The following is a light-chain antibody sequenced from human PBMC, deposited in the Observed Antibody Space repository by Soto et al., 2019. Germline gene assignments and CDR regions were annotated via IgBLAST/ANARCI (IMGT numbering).Light chain of an antibody. V-gene: IGKV1-9*01. CDR3: QQLNSYPLT. J-gene: IGKJ4*01. Sequence: IQLTPSLSSLSASVGDRVPITCRASQVISSSLAWYQQKPGKAPKVLIYAASTLQSGVPSRFSGSGSGTDFTLTISSLQPDDIATYYCQQLNSYPLTFGGETKVDI. CDR1: QVISSS. CDR2: AAS.